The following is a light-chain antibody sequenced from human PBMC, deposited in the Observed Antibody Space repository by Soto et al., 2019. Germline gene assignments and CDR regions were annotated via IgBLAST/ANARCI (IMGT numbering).Light chain of an antibody. J-gene: IGKJ2*01. CDR3: HQYGSSPPYT. V-gene: IGKV3-20*01. CDR1: QSFSSGY. CDR2: GAS. Sequence: DIVLTQSPGTLSLSPGERATLSCRASQSFSSGYLAWYQQKPGQAPRLLIYGASTRATDIPDRFSGSESGTEVTLTISRLEPEDFAVYYCHQYGSSPPYTFGQGTKLEI.